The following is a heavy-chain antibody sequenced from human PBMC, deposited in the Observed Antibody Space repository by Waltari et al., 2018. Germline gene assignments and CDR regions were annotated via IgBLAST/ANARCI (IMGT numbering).Heavy chain of an antibody. V-gene: IGHV3-74*01. Sequence: EVQLVESGGGLVQPGGSLRLSCAASGFTFSNYWLDWVRQVPGKGLVCGARTTIDGSARSYADSVEGRCTISRDNAKNTLHLQMTSLTAEDTAVYYCVREKDLNGGCVYDSWGRGTLVTVSS. CDR3: VREKDLNGGCVYDS. J-gene: IGHJ4*02. CDR1: GFTFSNYW. CDR2: TTIDGSAR. D-gene: IGHD2-8*01.